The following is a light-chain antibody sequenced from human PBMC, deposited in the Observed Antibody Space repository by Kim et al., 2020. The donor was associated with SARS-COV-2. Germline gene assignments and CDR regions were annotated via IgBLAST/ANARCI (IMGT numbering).Light chain of an antibody. CDR3: QQRTNWPLLT. CDR2: DAS. CDR1: QSISNY. J-gene: IGKJ4*01. Sequence: EVVLTQSPATLSSSPGERATLSCRASQSISNYLAWYQHKPGQAPRLLIYDASNRATDIPARFSGSGSGTDFTLTISNVEPEDFAVYYCQQRTNWPLLTFGGGTKVEVK. V-gene: IGKV3-11*01.